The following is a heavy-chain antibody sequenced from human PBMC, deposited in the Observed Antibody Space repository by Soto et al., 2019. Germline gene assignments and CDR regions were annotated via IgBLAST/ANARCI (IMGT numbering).Heavy chain of an antibody. Sequence: SETLSLTCTVSGGSISYEYYHWTWIRQSPGKGLEWIGYIYYSGSTNYNPSLKSRVTISVDTSKNQFSLKLSSVTAADTAVYYCARVYGDYNDYWGQGTLVTVSS. D-gene: IGHD4-17*01. CDR2: IYYSGST. J-gene: IGHJ4*02. CDR1: GGSISYEYYH. V-gene: IGHV4-61*01. CDR3: ARVYGDYNDY.